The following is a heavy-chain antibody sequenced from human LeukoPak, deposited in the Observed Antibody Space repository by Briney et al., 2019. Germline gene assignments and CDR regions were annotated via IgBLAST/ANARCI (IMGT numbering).Heavy chain of an antibody. CDR1: GGSFSGYY. V-gene: IGHV4-34*01. J-gene: IGHJ4*02. Sequence: SETLSLTCAVYGGSFSGYYWSWIRQPPGKGLEWIGEINHSGSTNYNPSHKSRVTISVDTSKNQFSLKLSSVTAADTAVYYCARGPSSGWYYWGQGTLVTVSS. CDR2: INHSGST. D-gene: IGHD6-19*01. CDR3: ARGPSSGWYY.